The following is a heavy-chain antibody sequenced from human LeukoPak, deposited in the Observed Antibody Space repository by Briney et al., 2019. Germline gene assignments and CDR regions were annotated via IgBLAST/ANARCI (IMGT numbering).Heavy chain of an antibody. CDR1: GGSISSYY. D-gene: IGHD2-15*01. CDR3: ASSALGYCSGGSCAAYYYYGMDV. J-gene: IGHJ6*02. Sequence: PSETLSLTSTVSGGSISSYYWSWIRQPAGKGLEWIGRIYTSGSTNYNPSLKSRVTMSVDTSKNQFSLKLSSVTAADTAVYYCASSALGYCSGGSCAAYYYYGMDVWGQGTTVTVSS. CDR2: IYTSGST. V-gene: IGHV4-4*07.